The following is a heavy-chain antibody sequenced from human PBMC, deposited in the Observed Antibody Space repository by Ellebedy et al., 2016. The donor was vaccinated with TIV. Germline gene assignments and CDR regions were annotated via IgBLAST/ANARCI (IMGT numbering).Heavy chain of an antibody. CDR3: ARTENGDYYYYYMDV. J-gene: IGHJ6*03. CDR2: IYYSGST. D-gene: IGHD1-14*01. CDR1: GGSISSGGYY. Sequence: SETLSLXXTVSGGSISSGGYYWSWIRQHPGKGLEWIGYIYYSGSTYYNPSLKSRVTISVDTSKNQFSLKLSSVTAADTAVYYCARTENGDYYYYYMDVWGKGTTVTVSS. V-gene: IGHV4-31*03.